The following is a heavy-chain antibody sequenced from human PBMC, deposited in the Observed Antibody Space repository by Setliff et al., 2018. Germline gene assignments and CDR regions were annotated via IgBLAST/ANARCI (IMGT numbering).Heavy chain of an antibody. CDR2: IIPIFGTA. Sequence: SVKVSCKASGGTFSSYAISWVRQAPGQGLEWMGGIIPIFGTANYAQKFQGRVTMTEDTSTDTAYMELSSLRAEDTAVYYCARETLPYYFDYWGQGTRVTVSS. V-gene: IGHV1-69*06. J-gene: IGHJ4*02. CDR1: GGTFSSYA. CDR3: ARETLPYYFDY.